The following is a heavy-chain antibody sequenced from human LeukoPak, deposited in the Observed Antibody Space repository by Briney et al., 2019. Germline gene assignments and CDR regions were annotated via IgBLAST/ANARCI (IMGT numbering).Heavy chain of an antibody. D-gene: IGHD7-27*01. Sequence: PSETLSLTCTVSGGSISSYYWSWIRQPAGKGLEWIGLIYTSGSTNYNPSLKSRVTMSVDTSKNQFSLKLSSVTAADTAVYYCARHRNFYPYLGFDYWGQGTLVTVSS. CDR2: IYTSGST. J-gene: IGHJ4*02. CDR1: GGSISSYY. V-gene: IGHV4-4*07. CDR3: ARHRNFYPYLGFDY.